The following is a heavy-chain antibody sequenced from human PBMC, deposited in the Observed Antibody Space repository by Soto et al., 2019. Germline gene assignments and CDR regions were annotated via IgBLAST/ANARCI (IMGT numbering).Heavy chain of an antibody. Sequence: GASVKVSCKASGGTFSSYAISWVRQAPGQGLEWMGGIIPIFGTANYAQKFQGRVTITADEYTSTAYMELSSLRSEDTAVYYCARVQSIAARTYYYYGMDVWGQGTTVTVSS. D-gene: IGHD6-6*01. CDR1: GGTFSSYA. J-gene: IGHJ6*02. CDR2: IIPIFGTA. CDR3: ARVQSIAARTYYYYGMDV. V-gene: IGHV1-69*13.